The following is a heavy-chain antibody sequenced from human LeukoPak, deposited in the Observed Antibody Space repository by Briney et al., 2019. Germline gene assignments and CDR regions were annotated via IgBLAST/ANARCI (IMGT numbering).Heavy chain of an antibody. J-gene: IGHJ3*02. CDR1: GFTFSDYY. CDR3: ARALRDAFDI. Sequence: SGGSLRLSCAASGFTFSDYYMGWIRQAPGKGLERVSYITSSGSSMYYPDSMKGRFTISRDNAKNSLYLQINSLRAEDTAVYYCARALRDAFDIWGQGTMVTVSS. V-gene: IGHV3-11*04. D-gene: IGHD3-10*01. CDR2: ITSSGSSM.